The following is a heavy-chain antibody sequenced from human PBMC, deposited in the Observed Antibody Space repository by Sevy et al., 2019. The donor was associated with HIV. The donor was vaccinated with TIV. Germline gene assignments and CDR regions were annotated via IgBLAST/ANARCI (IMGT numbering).Heavy chain of an antibody. CDR2: FDPEDGET. D-gene: IGHD5-18*01. CDR3: ATAVLDTAMSDAFDI. Sequence: ASVKVSCKVSGYTLTELSMHWVRQAPGKGLEWMGGFDPEDGETIYAQKFQGRVTMTVDTSTDTAYMELSSLRSEDTAVYYCATAVLDTAMSDAFDIWGQGTMVTVSS. V-gene: IGHV1-24*01. J-gene: IGHJ3*02. CDR1: GYTLTELS.